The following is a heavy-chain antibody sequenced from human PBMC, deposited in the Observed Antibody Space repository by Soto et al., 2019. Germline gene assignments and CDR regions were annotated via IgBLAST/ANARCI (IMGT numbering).Heavy chain of an antibody. CDR2: IYRSGST. CDR3: ARSGGRFLEWLLPRLLKIYGMDV. Sequence: SETLSLTCAVSGYSISSGYYWGWIRQPPGKGLEWIGSIYRSGSTYYNPSLKSRVTISVDTSKNQFSLKLSSVTAADTAVYYCARSGGRFLEWLLPRLLKIYGMDVWGQGTTVTVSS. CDR1: GYSISSGYY. D-gene: IGHD3-3*01. J-gene: IGHJ6*02. V-gene: IGHV4-38-2*01.